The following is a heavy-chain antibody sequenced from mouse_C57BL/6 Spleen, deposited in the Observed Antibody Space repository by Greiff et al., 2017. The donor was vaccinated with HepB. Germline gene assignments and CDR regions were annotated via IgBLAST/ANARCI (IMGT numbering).Heavy chain of an antibody. D-gene: IGHD3-2*02. J-gene: IGHJ3*01. Sequence: QVQLQQSGAELARPGASVKLSCKASGYTFTSYGISWVKQRTGQGLEWIGEIYPRSGNTYYNEKFKGKATLTADKSSSTAYRELRSLTSEDSAVYVCARSGDSSGYVWFAYWGQGTLVTVSA. CDR1: GYTFTSYG. CDR2: IYPRSGNT. V-gene: IGHV1-81*01. CDR3: ARSGDSSGYVWFAY.